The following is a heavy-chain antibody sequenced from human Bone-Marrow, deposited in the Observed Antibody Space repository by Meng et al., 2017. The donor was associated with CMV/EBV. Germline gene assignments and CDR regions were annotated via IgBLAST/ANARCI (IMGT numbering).Heavy chain of an antibody. V-gene: IGHV3-7*01. CDR3: ARDPVEVGAGGMDV. CDR1: GFTFSNFW. Sequence: GESLKIPCAASGFTFSNFWMSWVRQAPGKGLEWVANIKQDGSEKYYVDSVKGRFTISRDNAKNSLYLQMNSLRAEDTAVYYCARDPVEVGAGGMDVWGQGTTVTVSS. J-gene: IGHJ6*02. CDR2: IKQDGSEK. D-gene: IGHD1-26*01.